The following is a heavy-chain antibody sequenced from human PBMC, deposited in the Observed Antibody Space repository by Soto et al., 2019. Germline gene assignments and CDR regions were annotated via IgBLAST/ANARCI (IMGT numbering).Heavy chain of an antibody. J-gene: IGHJ4*02. CDR2: ISSSGSTI. CDR3: ARGGNYDFWSGYYGREYYFDY. D-gene: IGHD3-3*01. CDR1: GFTFSDYY. V-gene: IGHV3-11*01. Sequence: GSLRLSCAASGFTFSDYYMSWIRQAPGKGLEWVSYISSSGSTIYYADSVKGRFTISRDNAKNSLYLQMNSLRAEDTAVYYCARGGNYDFWSGYYGREYYFDYWGQGTLVTVSS.